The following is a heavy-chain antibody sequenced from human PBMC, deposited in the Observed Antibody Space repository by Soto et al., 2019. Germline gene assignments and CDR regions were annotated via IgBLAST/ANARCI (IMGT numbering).Heavy chain of an antibody. Sequence: GGSLRLSCAASGFTFSSYGMHWVRQAPGKGLEWAAVISYDASNKYYADSVKGRFTISRDNSKNTLYLQMNSLRAEDTAVYYCAKWAPYYDFWSGYSDYWGQGTLVTVSS. CDR3: AKWAPYYDFWSGYSDY. CDR2: ISYDASNK. D-gene: IGHD3-3*01. CDR1: GFTFSSYG. J-gene: IGHJ4*02. V-gene: IGHV3-30*18.